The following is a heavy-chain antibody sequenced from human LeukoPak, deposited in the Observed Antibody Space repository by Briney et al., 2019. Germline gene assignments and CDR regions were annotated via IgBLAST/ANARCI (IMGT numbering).Heavy chain of an antibody. J-gene: IGHJ4*02. CDR3: AKANLGYSHSSIAY. CDR2: IGGSGGST. Sequence: GGSPRLSCVASGFTFSNYAMSWVRQAPGKGLEWVSTIGGSGGSTYYADSVKGRFTISRDTSKNTLYLHVNSLRAEDTAVYYCAKANLGYSHSSIAYWGQGTLVTVSS. V-gene: IGHV3-23*01. CDR1: GFTFSNYA. D-gene: IGHD5-18*01.